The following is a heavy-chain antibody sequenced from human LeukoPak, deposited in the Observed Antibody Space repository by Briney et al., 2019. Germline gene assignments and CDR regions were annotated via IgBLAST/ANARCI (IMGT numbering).Heavy chain of an antibody. J-gene: IGHJ5*02. Sequence: SGLTLXXYAMSWVRQAPGKGLEWVSSISGSGGSTYYADSVKGRFTISRYNSKNTLYLQMNSLRAEDTAVYYCAKDRGVVVPAAMNRWGQGTLVTVSS. CDR1: GLTLXXYA. V-gene: IGHV3-23*01. CDR3: AKDRGVVVPAAMNR. CDR2: ISGSGGST. D-gene: IGHD2-2*01.